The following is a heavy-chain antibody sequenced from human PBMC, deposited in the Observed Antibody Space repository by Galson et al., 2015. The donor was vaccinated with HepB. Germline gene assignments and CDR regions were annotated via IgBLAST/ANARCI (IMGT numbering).Heavy chain of an antibody. D-gene: IGHD6-6*01. CDR2: IYPGDSDT. J-gene: IGHJ4*02. V-gene: IGHV5-51*03. Sequence: QSGAEVKEPGESLKISCKGSGSSFTNYWVGWVRQMPGKGLEWMGIIYPGDSDTRYSPSFRGQVTISVDKSSSTAYLQWSSLKASDTAMYYCARLPESIHARAFYFDCWGQGTLVTASS. CDR3: ARLPESIHARAFYFDC. CDR1: GSSFTNYW.